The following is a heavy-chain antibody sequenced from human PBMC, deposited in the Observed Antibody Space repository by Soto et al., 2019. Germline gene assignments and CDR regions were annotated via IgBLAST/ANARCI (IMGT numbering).Heavy chain of an antibody. Sequence: QVQLVQSEGELRQPGASVTVSCRASGYTFTSYGIIWVRQAPGQGLEWMGYISPNSGATTYAQNLQCRLTFTTDTFKSTAYMELRSLSSHDTAIYYCVREMWTRSGPQNFFDYWGLGALVTVSS. D-gene: IGHD6-25*01. CDR1: GYTFTSYG. CDR3: VREMWTRSGPQNFFDY. J-gene: IGHJ4*02. CDR2: ISPNSGAT. V-gene: IGHV1-18*01.